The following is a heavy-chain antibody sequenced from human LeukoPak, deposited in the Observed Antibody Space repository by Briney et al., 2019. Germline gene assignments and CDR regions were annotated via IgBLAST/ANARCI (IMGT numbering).Heavy chain of an antibody. D-gene: IGHD3-22*01. V-gene: IGHV3-11*01. J-gene: IGHJ4*02. Sequence: GGSLRLSCAASGFTFSDYYMSWIRQAPGKGLEWVSYISSSGSTIYYADSVKGRFTISRDNAKNSLYLQMNSLRAEDTAVCYCAREKYGSSGLPSFDYWGQGTLVTVSS. CDR1: GFTFSDYY. CDR2: ISSSGSTI. CDR3: AREKYGSSGLPSFDY.